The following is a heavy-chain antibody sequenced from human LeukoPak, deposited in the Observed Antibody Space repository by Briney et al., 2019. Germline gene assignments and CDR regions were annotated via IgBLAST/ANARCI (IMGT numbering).Heavy chain of an antibody. Sequence: GASVKVSCKASGYTFTSYGISWVRQAPGQGLEWMGWISAYNGNTNYAQKLQGRVTMTTDTSTSTAYMEVRSLRSDDTAVYYCARVSDYGDYRSYFDYWGQGTLVTVSS. CDR2: ISAYNGNT. CDR1: GYTFTSYG. J-gene: IGHJ4*02. CDR3: ARVSDYGDYRSYFDY. D-gene: IGHD4-17*01. V-gene: IGHV1-18*01.